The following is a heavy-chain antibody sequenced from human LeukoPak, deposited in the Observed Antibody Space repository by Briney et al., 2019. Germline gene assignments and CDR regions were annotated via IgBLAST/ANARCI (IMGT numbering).Heavy chain of an antibody. CDR1: GGSISSYY. D-gene: IGHD2-2*01. CDR2: IYYSGST. CDR3: ARVRGCSSSICHYYFDY. V-gene: IGHV4-59*01. Sequence: SETLSLTCTVSGGSISSYYWSWIRQPPGKGLEWIGYIYYSGSTNYNPSLKSRVTISVDTSKNQFSMKLSSVTAADTAVYYCARVRGCSSSICHYYFDYWGQGTLVTVSS. J-gene: IGHJ4*02.